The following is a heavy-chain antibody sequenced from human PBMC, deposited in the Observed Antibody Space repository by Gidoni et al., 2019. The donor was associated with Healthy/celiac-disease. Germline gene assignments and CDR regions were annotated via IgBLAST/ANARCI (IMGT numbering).Heavy chain of an antibody. D-gene: IGHD4-17*01. J-gene: IGHJ6*02. V-gene: IGHV2-26*01. Sequence: QVTLKESGPVLVKPTETLTLPCTVSGFSLSNATMGVSWIRQPPGKALEWLAHIFSNDEKSYSTSLKSRLTISKDTSKSQVVLTMTNMDPVDTATYYCARSRGHGYYHYYYYYGMDVWGQGTTVTVSS. CDR3: ARSRGHGYYHYYYYYGMDV. CDR2: IFSNDEK. CDR1: GFSLSNATMG.